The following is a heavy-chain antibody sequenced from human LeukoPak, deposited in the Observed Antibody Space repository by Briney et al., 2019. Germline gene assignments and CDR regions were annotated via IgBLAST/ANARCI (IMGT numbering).Heavy chain of an antibody. CDR2: INPNSGGT. J-gene: IGHJ3*02. CDR1: GYTFTGYY. Sequence: ASVKVSCKASGYTFTGYYMHWVRQAPGQGLECMGWINPNSGGTNYAQKFQGRVTMTRDTSISTAYMELSRLRSDDTAVYYCAREDTRSTDAFDIWGQGTMVTVSS. CDR3: AREDTRSTDAFDI. V-gene: IGHV1-2*02.